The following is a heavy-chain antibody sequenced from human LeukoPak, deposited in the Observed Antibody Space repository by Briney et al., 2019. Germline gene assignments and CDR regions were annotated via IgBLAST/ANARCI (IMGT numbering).Heavy chain of an antibody. V-gene: IGHV4-39*07. CDR2: INHSGST. J-gene: IGHJ6*03. CDR1: GGSISSSGYY. CDR3: ARDYSSGWYGYYYYYMDV. D-gene: IGHD6-19*01. Sequence: PSETLSLTCTVSGGSISSSGYYWGWIRQPPGKGLEWIGEINHSGSTNYNPSLKSRVTISVDTSKNQFSLKLSSVTAADTAVYYCARDYSSGWYGYYYYYMDVWGKGTTVTVSS.